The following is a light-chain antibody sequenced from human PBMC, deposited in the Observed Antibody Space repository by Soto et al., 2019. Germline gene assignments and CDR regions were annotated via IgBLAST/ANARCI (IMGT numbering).Light chain of an antibody. J-gene: IGKJ2*01. CDR2: LGS. CDR1: QSLLLSSGYNY. CDR3: MHAVQTPYS. V-gene: IGKV2-28*01. Sequence: DIVMTQSPLSLPVTPGEPASISCRSSQSLLLSSGYNYLDWYLQKPGQSPQLLIYLGSNRASGVPDRFSGGGSGTDFTLKISRVEAEDVGVYFCMHAVQTPYSFGQGTKVDIK.